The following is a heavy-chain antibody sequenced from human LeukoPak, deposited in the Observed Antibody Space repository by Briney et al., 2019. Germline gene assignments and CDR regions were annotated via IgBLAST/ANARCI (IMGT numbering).Heavy chain of an antibody. CDR3: ASHDYGDHVGAFDI. J-gene: IGHJ3*02. D-gene: IGHD4-17*01. V-gene: IGHV1-69*05. CDR2: IIPIFGTA. Sequence: GASVKVSCKASGGTFSSYAISWVRQAPGQGLEWMGGIIPIFGTANYAQKFQGRVTITTDESTSTAYMELSSLRSEDTAVYYCASHDYGDHVGAFDIWGQGTTVTVSS. CDR1: GGTFSSYA.